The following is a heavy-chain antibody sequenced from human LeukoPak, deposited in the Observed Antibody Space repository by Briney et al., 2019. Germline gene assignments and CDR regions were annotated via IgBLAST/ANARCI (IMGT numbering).Heavy chain of an antibody. CDR1: GFTFSSYA. CDR3: ARGKYYYDSSGQYYFDY. CDR2: ISGSGGST. D-gene: IGHD3-22*01. V-gene: IGHV3-23*01. Sequence: PGGSLRLSCAASGFTFSSYAMSWVRQAPGKGLEWVSAISGSGGSTYYADSVKGRFTISRDNSKNTLYLQMNSLRAGDTAVYYCARGKYYYDSSGQYYFDYWGQGTLVTVSS. J-gene: IGHJ4*02.